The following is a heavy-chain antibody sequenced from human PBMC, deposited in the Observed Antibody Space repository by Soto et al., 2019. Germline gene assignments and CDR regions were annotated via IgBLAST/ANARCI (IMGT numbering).Heavy chain of an antibody. Sequence: GASVKVSCKASGGTFSSYAISWVRQAPGQGLEWMGGIIPIFGTANYAQKFQGRVTITADESTSTAYMELSSLRSEDTAVYYCARARYCSSTSCSPPEEGWFDPWGQGTLVTVSS. J-gene: IGHJ5*02. CDR3: ARARYCSSTSCSPPEEGWFDP. V-gene: IGHV1-69*13. D-gene: IGHD2-2*01. CDR2: IIPIFGTA. CDR1: GGTFSSYA.